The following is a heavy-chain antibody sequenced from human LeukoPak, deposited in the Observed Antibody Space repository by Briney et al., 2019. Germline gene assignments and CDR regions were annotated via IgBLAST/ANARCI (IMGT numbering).Heavy chain of an antibody. CDR3: ARDGGAVVTGNYFDY. J-gene: IGHJ4*02. V-gene: IGHV3-33*01. Sequence: GGSLRLSCAASGFTFSTYGMHWVRQTPGGGLEWVALIWYDGSNKYYGDSVKGRFTISRDNSRNTLFLQMNSLRAEDTAVYYCARDGGAVVTGNYFDYWGQGTLVTVSS. CDR1: GFTFSTYG. D-gene: IGHD4-23*01. CDR2: IWYDGSNK.